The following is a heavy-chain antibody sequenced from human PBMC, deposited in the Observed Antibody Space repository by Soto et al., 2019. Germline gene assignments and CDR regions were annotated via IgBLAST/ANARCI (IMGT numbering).Heavy chain of an antibody. J-gene: IGHJ5*02. CDR1: GASISSYY. V-gene: IGHV4-4*07. CDR3: ARGMTYYHFWSGYYTEWNWFDP. Sequence: ETLALTCPVSGASISSYYWSWIRQHAGKGLEWIGRIYTSGSANYNPSLKSRVTMSVDTSKNQFSLKLSSVTAADTDVYYCARGMTYYHFWSGYYTEWNWFDPWGQGTLVTVYS. D-gene: IGHD3-3*01. CDR2: IYTSGSA.